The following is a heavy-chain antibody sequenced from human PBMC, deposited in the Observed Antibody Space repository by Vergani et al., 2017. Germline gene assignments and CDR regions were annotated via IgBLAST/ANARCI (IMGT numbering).Heavy chain of an antibody. V-gene: IGHV4-30-2*01. J-gene: IGHJ6*03. CDR3: ARASVRTVDGYYYYMDV. CDR2: IFPSGNS. D-gene: IGHD3-10*01. CDR1: GDSITNGGFS. Sequence: QLQLQESGSGLVKPSQTLSLTCAVSGDSITNGGFSWNCIRQPPGKGPEWIGYIFPSGNSDYNPSLKNRVSISLDKSKNQFSLWVNSVTAADTAVYFCARASVRTVDGYYYYMDVWGKGKTVVVSS.